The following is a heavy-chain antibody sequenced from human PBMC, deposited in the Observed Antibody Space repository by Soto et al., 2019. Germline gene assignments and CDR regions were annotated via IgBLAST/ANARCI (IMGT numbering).Heavy chain of an antibody. Sequence: SETLSLTCTVSGGSISSYYWSWIRQPAGKGLEWIGRIYTSGSTYYSPSLKSRVTISGDTSKSQFSLKLSSVTAADTAVYYCARHTRNQFDPWGQGTLVTVS. J-gene: IGHJ5*02. V-gene: IGHV4-4*07. CDR3: ARHTRNQFDP. CDR2: IYTSGST. CDR1: GGSISSYY.